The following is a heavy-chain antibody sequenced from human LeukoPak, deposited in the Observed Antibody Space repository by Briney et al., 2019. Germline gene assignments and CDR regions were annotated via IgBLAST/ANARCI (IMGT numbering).Heavy chain of an antibody. V-gene: IGHV1-2*04. D-gene: IGHD6-19*01. CDR1: GYTFTGYY. CDR2: INPNSGGT. J-gene: IGHJ6*02. Sequence: GASVKVSCKASGYTFTGYYMHWVRQAPGQGREWMGWINPNSGGTNYAQKFQGWVTMTRDTSISTAYMELSRLRSDDTAVYYCARGSRYSSGWYGGYYGMDVWGQGTTVTVSS. CDR3: ARGSRYSSGWYGGYYGMDV.